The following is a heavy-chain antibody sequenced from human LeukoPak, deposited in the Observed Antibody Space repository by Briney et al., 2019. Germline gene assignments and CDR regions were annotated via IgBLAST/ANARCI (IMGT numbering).Heavy chain of an antibody. Sequence: SVKVSCKASGGTFSSYAISWVRQAPGQGLEWMGRIIPILGMANYAQKFQGRVTITADKSTSTAYMELSSLRSEDTAVYYCARSVTAIPGGCDYWGQGTLVTVSS. CDR1: GGTFSSYA. CDR2: IIPILGMA. D-gene: IGHD2-21*02. J-gene: IGHJ4*02. V-gene: IGHV1-69*04. CDR3: ARSVTAIPGGCDY.